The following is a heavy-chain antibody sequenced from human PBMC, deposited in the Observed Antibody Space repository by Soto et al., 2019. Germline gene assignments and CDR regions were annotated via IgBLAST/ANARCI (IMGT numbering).Heavy chain of an antibody. CDR3: ARGYGRNFDY. CDR2: IYHTGNA. D-gene: IGHD5-18*01. V-gene: IGHV4-39*07. J-gene: IGHJ4*02. CDR1: GDSISNRRCY. Sequence: SETLSLTCSVSGDSISNRRCYWAWIRQPPGEGLEWIGSIYHTGNAYYNPSLKSRVTISVDRSKNQFSLKLSSVTAADTAVYYCARGYGRNFDYWGQGTLVTVSS.